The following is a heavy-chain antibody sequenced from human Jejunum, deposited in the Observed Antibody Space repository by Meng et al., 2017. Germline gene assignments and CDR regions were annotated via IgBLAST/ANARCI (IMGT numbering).Heavy chain of an antibody. CDR2: IYHSGST. D-gene: IGHD5-18*01. Sequence: VQLQWSPPGLGKPTATLSLPCAFSGGSISSVYWWTWVRQSKGKGLEWIGEIYHSGSTNYNPSLKSRVTISVDKSKNQFSLKLTSVTAADTAVYYCARGGYYSFDYWGQGTLVTVSS. V-gene: IGHV4-4*02. J-gene: IGHJ4*02. CDR3: ARGGYYSFDY. CDR1: GGSISSVYW.